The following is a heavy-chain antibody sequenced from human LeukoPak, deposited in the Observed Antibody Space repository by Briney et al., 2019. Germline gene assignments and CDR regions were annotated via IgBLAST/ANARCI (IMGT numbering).Heavy chain of an antibody. CDR2: IIPILGIA. D-gene: IGHD2-15*01. J-gene: IGHJ6*02. CDR3: ARYCSGGSCYYYYYGMDV. Sequence: SVKVSCKASGGTFSSYAISWVRQAPGQGLEWMGRIIPILGIANYAQKFQGRVTITADKSTSTAYMELGSLRSEDTAVYYCARYCSGGSCYYYYYGMDVWGQGTTVTVSS. CDR1: GGTFSSYA. V-gene: IGHV1-69*04.